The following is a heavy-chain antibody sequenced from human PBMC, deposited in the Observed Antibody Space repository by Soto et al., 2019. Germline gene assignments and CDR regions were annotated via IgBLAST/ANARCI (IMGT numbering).Heavy chain of an antibody. CDR3: VSQPHWARPFES. CDR2: MSYDGSSK. Sequence: QVQLVESGGGVVQPGSSLRLSCAASGFNFSSFGMHWVRQAPGKGLEWVALMSYDGSSKYYQDSLKGRFTISRDKSKNTLYLQMSSLRVEDTAVYYCVSQPHWARPFESWGQGTLVNVSS. CDR1: GFNFSSFG. J-gene: IGHJ4*02. D-gene: IGHD7-27*01. V-gene: IGHV3-30*03.